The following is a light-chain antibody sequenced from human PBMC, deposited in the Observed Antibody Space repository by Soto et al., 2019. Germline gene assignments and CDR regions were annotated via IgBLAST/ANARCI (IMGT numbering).Light chain of an antibody. V-gene: IGLV6-57*01. CDR2: EDD. J-gene: IGLJ2*01. Sequence: NFMLTQPHSVSESPGKTVIISCTRSSGSIANNFVQWYQQRPDSSPTTMIYEDDQRPSGVPERFSGSIDISSNSASLIISGLRTDDEADYYCQSYDSGNQDVVFGGGTKLTVL. CDR1: SGSIANNF. CDR3: QSYDSGNQDVV.